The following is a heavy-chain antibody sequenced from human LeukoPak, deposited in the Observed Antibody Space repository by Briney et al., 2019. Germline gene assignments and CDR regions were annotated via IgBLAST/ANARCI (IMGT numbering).Heavy chain of an antibody. J-gene: IGHJ6*02. CDR3: ARGRVRGASYYYYGMDV. D-gene: IGHD3-10*01. V-gene: IGHV4-4*02. Sequence: SGTLSLTCAVSGGSISSSNWWSWVRQPPGKGLEWIGEIYHSGSTNYNPSLKSRVTISVDKSKNQFSLKLSSVTAADTAVYYCARGRVRGASYYYYGMDVWGQGTTVTVSS. CDR2: IYHSGST. CDR1: GGSISSSNW.